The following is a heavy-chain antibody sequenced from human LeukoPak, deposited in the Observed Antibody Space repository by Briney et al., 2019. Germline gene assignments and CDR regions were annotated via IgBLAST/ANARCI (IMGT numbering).Heavy chain of an antibody. CDR2: IIPISGTT. CDR3: ARKLRLAGNWFDP. J-gene: IGHJ5*02. V-gene: IGHV1-69*13. CDR1: RGTFSSYA. D-gene: IGHD2-15*01. Sequence: APVKVSCKASRGTFSSYAITWVRQAPGQGLEWMGKIIPISGTTNYAQKFQGRVTFTADESTSTAYMELSSLRYEDTALYYCARKLRLAGNWFDPWGQGTLVTVSS.